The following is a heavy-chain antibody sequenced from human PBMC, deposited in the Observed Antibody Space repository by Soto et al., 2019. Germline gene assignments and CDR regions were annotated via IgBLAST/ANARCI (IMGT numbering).Heavy chain of an antibody. Sequence: SQTLSLTCAISGDSVSNNSAAWNWIRQSPSRGLEWLGRTYYRSHWYSDYAVSVKSRITINSDTSKNQFSLQLNSVTPDDTAVYYCARTSVGVNCFDPWGQGTLVTVSS. CDR3: ARTSVGVNCFDP. CDR2: TYYRSHWYS. CDR1: GDSVSNNSAA. J-gene: IGHJ5*02. D-gene: IGHD1-26*01. V-gene: IGHV6-1*01.